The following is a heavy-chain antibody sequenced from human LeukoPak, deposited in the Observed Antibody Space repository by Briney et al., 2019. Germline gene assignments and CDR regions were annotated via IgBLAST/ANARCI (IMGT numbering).Heavy chain of an antibody. V-gene: IGHV4-59*01. CDR1: GGSIRSYY. CDR2: IYYSGST. J-gene: IGHJ6*02. Sequence: SETLSLTCTVSGGSIRSYYWSWIRQPPGKGLEWIGYIYYSGSTNYNPSLKSRVTISVDTSKNQFSLKLSSVTAADTAVYYCARDNFPGYYYYGMDVWGQGTTVTVSS. CDR3: ARDNFPGYYYYGMDV. D-gene: IGHD3-3*01.